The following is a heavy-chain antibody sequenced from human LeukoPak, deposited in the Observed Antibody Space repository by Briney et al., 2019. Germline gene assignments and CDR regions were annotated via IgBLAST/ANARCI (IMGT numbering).Heavy chain of an antibody. CDR1: GFTFSSYA. J-gene: IGHJ4*02. D-gene: IGHD1-26*01. Sequence: GGSLRLSSAASGFTFSSYAMSWVRQAPGKGLEWVSAISGSGGSTYYADSVKGRFTISRDNSKNTLYLQMNSLRAEDTAVYYCAKDRSFRREGYPTSAFDYWGQRTLVTVSS. CDR2: ISGSGGST. CDR3: AKDRSFRREGYPTSAFDY. V-gene: IGHV3-23*01.